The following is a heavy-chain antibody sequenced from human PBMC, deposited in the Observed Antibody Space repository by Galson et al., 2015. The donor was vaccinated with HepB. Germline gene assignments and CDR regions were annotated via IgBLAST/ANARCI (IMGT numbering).Heavy chain of an antibody. D-gene: IGHD1-7*01. CDR2: IYYTGDT. CDR1: GDSISSDNW. Sequence: SETLSLTCAVSGDSISSDNWWSWVRQPPGMGLEWIGEIYYTGDTNYNPSLKSRVTMSIDRSKNQFSLKLTSVTAADTAVYYCARDHEQELPGYWGQGTLVTVSS. CDR3: ARDHEQELPGY. V-gene: IGHV4-4*02. J-gene: IGHJ4*02.